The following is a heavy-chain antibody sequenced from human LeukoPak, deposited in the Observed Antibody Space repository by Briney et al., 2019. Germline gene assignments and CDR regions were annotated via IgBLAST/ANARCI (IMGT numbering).Heavy chain of an antibody. CDR1: GYSFTSYW. CDR2: IYPGDSDT. CDR3: ARLVSPSGRSRWFDP. V-gene: IGHV5-51*01. Sequence: GESLKISCKGSGYSFTSYWIGWVRQMPGKGLEWMGIIYPGDSDTRYSPSFQGQVTISADKSISTAYLQWSSLKASDTAMYYCARLVSPSGRSRWFDPWGQGTLVTVSS. J-gene: IGHJ5*02. D-gene: IGHD5/OR15-5a*01.